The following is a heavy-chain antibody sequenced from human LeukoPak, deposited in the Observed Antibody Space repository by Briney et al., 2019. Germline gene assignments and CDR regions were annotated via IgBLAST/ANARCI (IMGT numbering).Heavy chain of an antibody. CDR2: ISGSGGST. Sequence: GGFLRLSCAASGFTFSSYAMSWVRQAPEKGLEWVSAISGSGGSTYYADSVKGRFTISRDNSKNTLYLQMNSLTAEDTAVYYCARDNTYCSGSRCYDRFDYWGQGTLVTVSS. CDR3: ARDNTYCSGSRCYDRFDY. J-gene: IGHJ4*02. CDR1: GFTFSSYA. D-gene: IGHD2-15*01. V-gene: IGHV3-23*01.